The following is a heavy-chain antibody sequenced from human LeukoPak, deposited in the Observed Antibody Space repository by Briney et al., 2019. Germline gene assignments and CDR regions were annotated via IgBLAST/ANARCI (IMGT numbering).Heavy chain of an antibody. CDR3: ARGSRDYYYGMDV. Sequence: GGSLRLSCAASGFSFSNSGMSWVRQAPAKGLEWVAGISGGGANTHYADSVKGRFTISRDNSKNTLFLQMNSLRAEDTAVYYCARGSRDYYYGMDVWGQGTTVTVSS. J-gene: IGHJ6*02. CDR1: GFSFSNSG. D-gene: IGHD3-10*01. CDR2: ISGGGANT. V-gene: IGHV3-23*01.